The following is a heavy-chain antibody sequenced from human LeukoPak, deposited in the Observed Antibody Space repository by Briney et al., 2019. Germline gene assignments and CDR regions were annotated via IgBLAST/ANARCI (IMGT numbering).Heavy chain of an antibody. D-gene: IGHD3-22*01. CDR1: GGTFSSYA. Sequence: GASVKVSFKASGGTFSSYAISWVRQAPGQGLEWMGGIIPIFGTANYAQKFQGRVTITTDESTSTAYMELSSLRSEDTAVYYCARGPLYYDSSGYYYAFDYWGQGTLVTVFS. CDR2: IIPIFGTA. V-gene: IGHV1-69*05. CDR3: ARGPLYYDSSGYYYAFDY. J-gene: IGHJ4*02.